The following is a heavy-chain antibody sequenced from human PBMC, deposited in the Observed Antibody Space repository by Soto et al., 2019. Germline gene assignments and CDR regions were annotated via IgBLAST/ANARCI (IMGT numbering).Heavy chain of an antibody. CDR2: IYYSGST. J-gene: IGHJ5*02. CDR1: GGSISSGDYY. CDR3: ARGGYSGYELNWFDP. Sequence: SETLSLTCTVSGGSISSGDYYWSWIRQPPGKGLEWIGYIYYSGSTYYNPSLKSRVTISVDTSKNQFSLKLSSVTAADTAVHYCARGGYSGYELNWFDPWGQGTLVTVSS. D-gene: IGHD5-12*01. V-gene: IGHV4-30-4*01.